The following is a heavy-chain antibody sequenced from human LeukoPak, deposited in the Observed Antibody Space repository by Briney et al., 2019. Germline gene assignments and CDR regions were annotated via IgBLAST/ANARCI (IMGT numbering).Heavy chain of an antibody. J-gene: IGHJ4*02. CDR3: ARDRTGTAFGY. CDR2: ISSSSSYI. V-gene: IGHV3-21*01. Sequence: PGGSLRLSCAASGFTFSSYSMNWVRQAPGKGLEWVSSISSSSSYIYYADSVKGRSTISRDNAKNSLYLQMNSLRAEDTAVYYCARDRTGTAFGYWGQGTLVTVSS. CDR1: GFTFSSYS. D-gene: IGHD1-1*01.